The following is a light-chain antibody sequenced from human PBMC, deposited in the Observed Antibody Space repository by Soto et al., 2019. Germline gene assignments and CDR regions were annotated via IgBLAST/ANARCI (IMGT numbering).Light chain of an antibody. CDR3: QQYGSSPT. CDR2: GAS. CDR1: QSVSSTY. Sequence: EIVLTQSPGTLSLSPGERATLSCRASQSVSSTYLAWYQQKPGQAPRLIIFGASNRATDIPDRFSGSGSGTDFTLTVSRLEPEDFAVYYCQQYGSSPTFGRGTKVEI. V-gene: IGKV3-20*01. J-gene: IGKJ1*01.